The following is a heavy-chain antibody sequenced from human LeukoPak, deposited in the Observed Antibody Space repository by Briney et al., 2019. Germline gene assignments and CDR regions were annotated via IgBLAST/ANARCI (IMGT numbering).Heavy chain of an antibody. V-gene: IGHV4-59*01. CDR1: GGSISSYY. CDR2: IYYSGST. D-gene: IGHD5-18*01. Sequence: SETLSLTCTVSGGSISSYYWSWIRQPPGKGLEWIGYIYYSGSTNYNPSLKGRVTISVDTSKNQFSLKLSSVTAADAAVYYCARGLGYSYGSGPRYYFYYGMDVWGQGTTVTVSS. J-gene: IGHJ6*02. CDR3: ARGLGYSYGSGPRYYFYYGMDV.